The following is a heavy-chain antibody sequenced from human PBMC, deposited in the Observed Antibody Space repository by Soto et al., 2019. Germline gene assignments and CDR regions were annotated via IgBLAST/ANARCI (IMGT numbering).Heavy chain of an antibody. D-gene: IGHD6-19*01. CDR2: IYYSGST. CDR1: GGSISSGDYY. V-gene: IGHV4-30-4*02. J-gene: IGHJ4*02. Sequence: SETLSLTCTVSGGSISSGDYYWSWIRQPPGKGLEWIGYIYYSGSTYYNPSLKSRVTISVDTSKNQFSLKLSSVTAADTAVYYCAREFSSGYFDYWGQGTLVTVSS. CDR3: AREFSSGYFDY.